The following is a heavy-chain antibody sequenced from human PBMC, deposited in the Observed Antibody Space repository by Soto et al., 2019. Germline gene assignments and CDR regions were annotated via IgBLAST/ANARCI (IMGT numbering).Heavy chain of an antibody. D-gene: IGHD3-10*01. V-gene: IGHV3-48*02. CDR2: ISSSSSTI. CDR1: GFTFSSYS. Sequence: GGSLRLSCAASGFTFSSYSMNWVRQAPGKGLEWVSYISSSSSTIYYADFVKGRFTISRDNAKNSLYLQMNSLRDEDTAVYYCGRSGSYSYYYGMDVWGQGTTVTVSS. J-gene: IGHJ6*02. CDR3: GRSGSYSYYYGMDV.